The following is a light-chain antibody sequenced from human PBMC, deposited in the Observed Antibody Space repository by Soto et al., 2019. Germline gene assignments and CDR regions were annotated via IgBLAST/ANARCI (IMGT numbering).Light chain of an antibody. J-gene: IGKJ1*01. V-gene: IGKV3-11*01. CDR1: QTVSNF. Sequence: EIVLTQSPVTLSLSPGERATLSCRASQTVSNFLAWYQQKPGQAPRLLISDASNRATGIPARFSGIGSGTDFSLTISSLEPEEFAVYYCQQRSNWHWTFGRGTKVEIK. CDR3: QQRSNWHWT. CDR2: DAS.